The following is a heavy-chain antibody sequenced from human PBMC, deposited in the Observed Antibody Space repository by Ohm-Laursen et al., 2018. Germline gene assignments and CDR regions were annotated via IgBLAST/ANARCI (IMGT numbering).Heavy chain of an antibody. J-gene: IGHJ4*02. CDR2: ISYDGSNK. CDR1: GFTFSGYG. Sequence: SLRLSCAASGFTFSGYGMHWVRQAPGKGLDWVAVISYDGSNKYYGDSVKGRFTISRDNSKNTLYLQMNSLRAEDTAVYYCAKDPGRATTTVSTYFDYWGQGTLVTVSS. CDR3: AKDPGRATTTVSTYFDY. D-gene: IGHD4-17*01. V-gene: IGHV3-30*18.